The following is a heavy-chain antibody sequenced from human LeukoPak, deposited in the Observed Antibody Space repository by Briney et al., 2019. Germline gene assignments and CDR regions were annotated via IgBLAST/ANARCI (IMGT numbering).Heavy chain of an antibody. V-gene: IGHV1-69*05. CDR2: IIPIFGTA. J-gene: IGHJ5*02. D-gene: IGHD1-26*01. CDR3: ARDNSMGDIVWWFDP. CDR1: GGTFSSYA. Sequence: ASVKVSCKASGGTFSSYAISWVRQAPGQGLEWMGGIIPIFGTANYAQKFQGRITMTRDMSTSTDYMELSSLRFDDTAVYYCARDNSMGDIVWWFDPWGQGTLVTVSS.